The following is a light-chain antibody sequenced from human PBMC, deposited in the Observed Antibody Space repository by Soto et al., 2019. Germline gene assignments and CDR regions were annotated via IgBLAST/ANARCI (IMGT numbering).Light chain of an antibody. CDR1: QSISSW. Sequence: DIRMSQSPSTLSAYVGDRVTIPCRASQSISSWLAWYQQKPGKAPKLLIYKASSLESGVPSRFSGSGSGTEFTLTIICLQADDFATYCCQGYNIYSDTFGQGAKVDIK. CDR3: QGYNIYSDT. CDR2: KAS. J-gene: IGKJ1*01. V-gene: IGKV1-5*03.